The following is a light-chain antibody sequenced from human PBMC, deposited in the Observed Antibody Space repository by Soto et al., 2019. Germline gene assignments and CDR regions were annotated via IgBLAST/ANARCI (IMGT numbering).Light chain of an antibody. J-gene: IGKJ4*01. CDR2: TAS. CDR1: QGISSD. Sequence: AIRMTQSPSSFSASTGDRVTITCRASQGISSDLAWYQVKPGKAPRLLSYTASYLISGVPTRVSGSGSGTDVTLTISPLQSEDFAVYYCHQAFSYPLTFGGGTKVEIK. CDR3: HQAFSYPLT. V-gene: IGKV1-8*01.